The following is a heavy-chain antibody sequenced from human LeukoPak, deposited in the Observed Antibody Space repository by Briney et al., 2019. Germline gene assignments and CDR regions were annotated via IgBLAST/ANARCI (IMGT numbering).Heavy chain of an antibody. D-gene: IGHD5-18*01. J-gene: IGHJ3*02. Sequence: ASVKVSCKASGFTFTSSAVQWVRQARGQRLEWIGWIVVGSGNTNYAQKFQERVTITRDMSTSTAYMELSSLRSEDTAVYYCADTAMVTGAFDIWGQGTMATVSS. CDR3: ADTAMVTGAFDI. CDR1: GFTFTSSA. V-gene: IGHV1-58*01. CDR2: IVVGSGNT.